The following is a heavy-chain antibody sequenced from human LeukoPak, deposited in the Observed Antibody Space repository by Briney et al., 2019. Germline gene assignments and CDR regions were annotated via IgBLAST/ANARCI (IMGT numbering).Heavy chain of an antibody. CDR1: GFSLSTNY. V-gene: IGHV3-53*01. CDR3: AKLHSATITADFDS. D-gene: IGHD1-14*01. Sequence: GGSLRLSCAASGFSLSTNYMRCGRQAPGKGLERVAVIYNSGSTKYTDSVKGRFTIARDSSKNTLYLQMNNLRAEDTAIYYCAKLHSATITADFDSWGQGMLVTVSS. J-gene: IGHJ4*02. CDR2: IYNSGST.